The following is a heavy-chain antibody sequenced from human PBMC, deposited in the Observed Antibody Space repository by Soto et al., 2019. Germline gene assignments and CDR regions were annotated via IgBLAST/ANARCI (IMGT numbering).Heavy chain of an antibody. V-gene: IGHV3-30-3*01. CDR1: GFTFSSLS. CDR2: ISYDGSTK. CDR3: ARTTTVAGTPEFDY. J-gene: IGHJ4*02. Sequence: GGSLRLSCAASGFTFSSLSLHWVRQAPGKGLEWLALISYDGSTKYNADSVKGRFTVSRDNSNNTLYLQLSSLRPEDTAVYYCARTTTVAGTPEFDYWGQGTLVTVSS. D-gene: IGHD6-19*01.